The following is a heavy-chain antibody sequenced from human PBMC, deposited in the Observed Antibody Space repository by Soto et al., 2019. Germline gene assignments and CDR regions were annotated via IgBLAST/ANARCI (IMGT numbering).Heavy chain of an antibody. CDR2: INPNSGGT. J-gene: IGHJ6*02. CDR3: ARGGSSWFISSYYYYYGMDV. D-gene: IGHD6-13*01. CDR1: GYTFTGYY. V-gene: IGHV1-2*02. Sequence: QVQLVQSGAEVKKPGASVKVSCKASGYTFTGYYMHWVRQAPGQGLEWMGWINPNSGGTNYAQKFQGRVTMTRDTSISTAYMELSRLRSDDTAVHYCARGGSSWFISSYYYYYGMDVWGQGTTVTVSS.